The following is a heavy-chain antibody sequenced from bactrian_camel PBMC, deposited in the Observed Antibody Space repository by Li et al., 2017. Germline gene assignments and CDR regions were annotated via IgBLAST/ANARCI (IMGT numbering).Heavy chain of an antibody. V-gene: IGHV3S1*01. J-gene: IGHJ4*01. D-gene: IGHD5*01. CDR3: AIKLKFWSSCGLGPSEYNS. CDR1: DYSFSRYW. CDR2: ISTDYGST. Sequence: HVQLVESGGGSVRAGESLRLSCAASDYSFSRYWAWFRQAPGKEREGVAAISTDYGSTYYADSVKGRFTITKDGDKNTLYLQMDNLKPEDTAMYYCAIKLKFWSSCGLGPSEYNSWGQGTQVTVS.